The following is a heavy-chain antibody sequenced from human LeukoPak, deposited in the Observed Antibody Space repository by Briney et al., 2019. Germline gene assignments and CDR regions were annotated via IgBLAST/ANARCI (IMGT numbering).Heavy chain of an antibody. J-gene: IGHJ6*02. CDR3: ARQIGGAAAALYYYGMDV. CDR2: IYYSGST. CDR1: GGSISSYY. D-gene: IGHD6-13*01. Sequence: PSETLSLTRTVSGGSISSYYWSWIRQPPGKGLEWIGYIYYSGSTNYNLSLKSRVTISVDTSKNQFSLKLSSVTAADTAVYYCARQIGGAAAALYYYGMDVWGQGTTVTVSS. V-gene: IGHV4-59*08.